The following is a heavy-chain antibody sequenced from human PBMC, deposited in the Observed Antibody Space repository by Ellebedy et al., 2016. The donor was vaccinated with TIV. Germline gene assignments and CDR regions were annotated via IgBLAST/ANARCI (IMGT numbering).Heavy chain of an antibody. V-gene: IGHV3-23*01. J-gene: IGHJ4*02. CDR1: GFTFSTYA. D-gene: IGHD3-10*01. Sequence: GESLKISCAASGFTFSTYAMSWVRQTPGKGLEWVSSISGNGISTYYADSVKGRFTISRDNSKNTLFLQMNSLRAEDTALYYCAKNAPYGTGWFGNLDYWGQGSLVTVSS. CDR3: AKNAPYGTGWFGNLDY. CDR2: ISGNGIST.